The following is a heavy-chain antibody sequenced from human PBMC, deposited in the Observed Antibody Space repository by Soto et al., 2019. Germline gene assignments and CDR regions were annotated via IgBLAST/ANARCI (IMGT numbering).Heavy chain of an antibody. V-gene: IGHV1-69*01. D-gene: IGHD1-26*01. CDR3: ARAGTGSYLNAFDV. CDR2: IIPAFGPA. Sequence: QVQLVQSGAEVEKPGASVKVSCKASGGTFSNYALSWVRQAPGQGLEWMGGIIPAFGPAPYAQKFQGRVTITADESTSTAYVELSSLRSADAALYSCARAGTGSYLNAFDVWGQGTMVTVSS. CDR1: GGTFSNYA. J-gene: IGHJ3*01.